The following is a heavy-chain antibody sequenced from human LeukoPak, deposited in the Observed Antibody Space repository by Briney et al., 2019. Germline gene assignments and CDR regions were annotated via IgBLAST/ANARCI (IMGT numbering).Heavy chain of an antibody. V-gene: IGHV1-2*02. CDR3: ARAGPVPATAIPGFRYSYYYYMDV. J-gene: IGHJ6*03. Sequence: ASVKVSCKASGYTFTGYYMHWVRQAPGQGLEWMGWINPNSGGTNYAQKFQGRVTMTRDTSISTAYMELRSLRSDDTAVYYCARAGPVPATAIPGFRYSYYYYMDVWGKGTTVTVSS. CDR1: GYTFTGYY. D-gene: IGHD2-2*02. CDR2: INPNSGGT.